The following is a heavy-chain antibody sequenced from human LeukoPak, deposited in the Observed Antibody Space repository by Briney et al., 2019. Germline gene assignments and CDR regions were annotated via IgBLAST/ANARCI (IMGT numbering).Heavy chain of an antibody. D-gene: IGHD2-2*01. CDR1: GFTFSTYS. CDR2: ISPDSNYK. CDR3: AKGDCSSTSCSHARGTFDY. J-gene: IGHJ4*02. V-gene: IGHV3-21*01. Sequence: GGSLRLSCAASGFTFSTYSMNWLRLAPGKGLEWVSSISPDSNYKYYVDSVKGRFTISRDNAKSSLYLQMNSLRAEDTAVYYCAKGDCSSTSCSHARGTFDYWGQGTLVTVSS.